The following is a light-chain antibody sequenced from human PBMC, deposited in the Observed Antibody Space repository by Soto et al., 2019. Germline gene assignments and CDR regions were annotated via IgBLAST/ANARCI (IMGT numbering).Light chain of an antibody. J-gene: IGKJ3*01. CDR3: QQYYSYPRN. V-gene: IGKV1-8*01. CDR2: AAS. Sequence: AIRMTQSPSSFSASTGDRVTITCRASQGISSYLAWYQQKPGTAPKLLIYAASTLQSGVPSRFSGSGSGTDFTLTISCLQSEDFATYYCQQYYSYPRNFGPGTKVDIK. CDR1: QGISSY.